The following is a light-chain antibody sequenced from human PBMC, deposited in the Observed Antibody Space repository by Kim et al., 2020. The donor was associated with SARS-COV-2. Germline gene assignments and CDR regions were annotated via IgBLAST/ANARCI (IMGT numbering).Light chain of an antibody. J-gene: IGLJ2*01. V-gene: IGLV3-19*01. CDR3: NSRDSNDNVV. CDR1: SLRSYY. Sequence: SVALGQTVRIKCQGDSLRSYYATWYQQKPGQAPILVIYGKNNRPSRIPDRFSGSSSGNTASLTITGTQAGDEADYYCNSRDSNDNVVFGGGTKLTVL. CDR2: GKN.